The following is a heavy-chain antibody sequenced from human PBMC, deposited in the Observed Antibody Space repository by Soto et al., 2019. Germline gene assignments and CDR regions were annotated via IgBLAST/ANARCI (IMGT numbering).Heavy chain of an antibody. D-gene: IGHD3-22*01. CDR3: ARVAYYYDSSGSYYYGMDV. J-gene: IGHJ6*02. CDR1: GYIFTNYY. V-gene: IGHV1-46*01. Sequence: ASVKVSCKASGYIFTNYYIHWVRQAPGQGLEWMGIINLSADRTSYAQKFQGRFTVTMDTSTSTVYMELGSLRSEDTAVYYCARVAYYYDSSGSYYYGMDVWG. CDR2: INLSADRT.